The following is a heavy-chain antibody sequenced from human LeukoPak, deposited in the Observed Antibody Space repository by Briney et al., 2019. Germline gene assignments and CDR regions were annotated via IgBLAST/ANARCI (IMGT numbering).Heavy chain of an antibody. D-gene: IGHD6-13*01. Sequence: GGSLRLSCGASGFTFSSYAMSWVRQAPGKGLEWVSGISDSGGSRHYADSVKGRFTISRDNSKNTLYLQVNSLRAEDTAVYFCAKGPKKQMVGSRGYYFDFWGQGTLVTVSS. V-gene: IGHV3-23*01. CDR3: AKGPKKQMVGSRGYYFDF. CDR1: GFTFSSYA. CDR2: ISDSGGSR. J-gene: IGHJ4*02.